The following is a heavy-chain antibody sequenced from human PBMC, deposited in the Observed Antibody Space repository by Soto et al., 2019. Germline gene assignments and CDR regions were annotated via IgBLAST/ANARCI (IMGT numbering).Heavy chain of an antibody. Sequence: SETLSLTCTVSGGSVSSGSYYWSWIRQPPGKGLEWIGYIYYSGSTNYNPSLKSRVTISVDTSKNQFSLKLSSVTAADTAVCYCARDRTIFGVVTPYGMDVWGQGTTVTVSS. V-gene: IGHV4-61*01. J-gene: IGHJ6*02. CDR1: GGSVSSGSYY. CDR3: ARDRTIFGVVTPYGMDV. CDR2: IYYSGST. D-gene: IGHD3-3*01.